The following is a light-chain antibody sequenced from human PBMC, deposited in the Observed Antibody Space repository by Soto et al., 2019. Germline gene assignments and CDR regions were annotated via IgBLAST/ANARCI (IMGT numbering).Light chain of an antibody. CDR1: QSVSSNY. CDR3: QQYGRSPWT. J-gene: IGKJ1*01. CDR2: GAS. Sequence: EIVLTQSPGTLSLSPGERATLSCRASQSVSSNYLAWYQQKPGQAPRLLIYGASSTATGIPDRFSGSGSGTDFTLIISRLEPEDFAVYYCQQYGRSPWTFGQGTKVDIK. V-gene: IGKV3-20*01.